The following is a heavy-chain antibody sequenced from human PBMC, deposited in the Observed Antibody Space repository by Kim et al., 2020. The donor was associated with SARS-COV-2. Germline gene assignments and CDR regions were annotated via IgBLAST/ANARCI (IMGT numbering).Heavy chain of an antibody. CDR2: IYHSGST. D-gene: IGHD5-12*01. CDR1: GGSISSSNW. Sequence: SETLSLTCAVSGGSISSSNWWSWVRQPPGKGLEWIGEIYHSGSTNYNPSLKSRVTISVDKSKNQFSLKLSSVTAADTAVYYCARGGYSGYDRVGANLGSWGQGTLVTVSS. CDR3: ARGGYSGYDRVGANLGS. V-gene: IGHV4-4*02. J-gene: IGHJ4*02.